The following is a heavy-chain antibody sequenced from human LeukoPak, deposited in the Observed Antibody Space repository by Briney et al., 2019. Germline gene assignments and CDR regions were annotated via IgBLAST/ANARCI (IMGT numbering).Heavy chain of an antibody. V-gene: IGHV3-23*01. CDR2: ISGSGGST. D-gene: IGHD2-21*02. CDR3: AKDKRGVVTAMRIYFDY. J-gene: IGHJ4*02. CDR1: GFTFSSYA. Sequence: GGSLRLSCAASGFTFSSYAMSWVRQAPGKGLEWVSAISGSGGSTYYADSVKGRFTISSDNSKNTLYLQMNSLRAEDTAVYYCAKDKRGVVTAMRIYFDYWGQGTLVTVSS.